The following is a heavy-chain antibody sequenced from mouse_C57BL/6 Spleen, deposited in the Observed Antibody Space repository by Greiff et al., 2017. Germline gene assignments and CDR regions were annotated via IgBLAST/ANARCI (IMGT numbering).Heavy chain of an antibody. D-gene: IGHD1-1*01. CDR2: IYPGDGDT. CDR3: ARTDGSSPFDY. CDR1: GYAFSSYW. V-gene: IGHV1-80*01. J-gene: IGHJ2*01. Sequence: QVQLKQSGAELVKPGASVKISCKASGYAFSSYWMNWVKQRPGKGLEWIGQIYPGDGDTNYNGKFKGKATLTADKSSSTAYMQLSSLTSEDSAVYFCARTDGSSPFDYWGQGTTLTVSS.